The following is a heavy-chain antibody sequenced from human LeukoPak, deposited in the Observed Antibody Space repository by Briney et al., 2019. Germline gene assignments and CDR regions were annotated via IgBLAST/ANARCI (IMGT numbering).Heavy chain of an antibody. V-gene: IGHV3-30-3*01. CDR2: ISYDGSNK. Sequence: PGGSLRLSCAASGFTFSSYAMHWVRQAPGKGLEWVAVISYDGSNKYYADSVKGRFTISRDNSKNTLYLQMNSLRAEDTAVYYCARGSWYYYDSSVEFFDYWGQGTLVTVSS. CDR1: GFTFSSYA. J-gene: IGHJ4*02. D-gene: IGHD3-22*01. CDR3: ARGSWYYYDSSVEFFDY.